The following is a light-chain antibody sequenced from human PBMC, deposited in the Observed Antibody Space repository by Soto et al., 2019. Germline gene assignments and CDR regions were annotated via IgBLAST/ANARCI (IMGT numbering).Light chain of an antibody. CDR3: QHSYSTPHT. CDR1: QIISNY. Sequence: DLQMTQAPCSLSASVGQRVTITCRASQIISNYLCWYQQRPGTAPTLLIYAESSVPRGVPSRFSGRGSGTDFTLTISSLQPEDCGTYYCQHSYSTPHTVGPGTRVEIK. J-gene: IGKJ2*01. CDR2: AES. V-gene: IGKV1-39*01.